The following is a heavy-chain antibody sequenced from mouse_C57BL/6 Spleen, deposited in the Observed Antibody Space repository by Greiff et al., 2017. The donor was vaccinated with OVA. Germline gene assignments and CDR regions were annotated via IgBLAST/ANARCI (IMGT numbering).Heavy chain of an antibody. Sequence: EVQLQQSGGGLVQPGGSMKLSCVASGFTFSNYWMNWVRQSPEKGLEWVAQIRLKSDNYATHYAESVKGRFTISRDDSKSSVYLQMNNLRAEDTGIYYCTGPPFYYGPYYWGQGTTLTVSS. CDR3: TGPPFYYGPYY. CDR1: GFTFSNYW. V-gene: IGHV6-3*01. D-gene: IGHD1-1*01. CDR2: IRLKSDNYAT. J-gene: IGHJ2*01.